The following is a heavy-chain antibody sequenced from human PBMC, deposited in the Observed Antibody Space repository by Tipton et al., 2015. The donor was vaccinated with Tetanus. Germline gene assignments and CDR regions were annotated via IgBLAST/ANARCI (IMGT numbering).Heavy chain of an antibody. D-gene: IGHD2-2*01. V-gene: IGHV3-30*04. CDR2: IGDTEFVT. CDR1: GFTFSSYA. CDR3: ARGRERCRGTNCHRATDY. Sequence: QLVQSGGGVAQPGRSLRLSCAASGFTFSSYAMHWVRQAPGKGLEWVAVIGDTEFVTYYADSLKGRFTISRDNSKNTLSLQMISLRAEDTAIYYCARGRERCRGTNCHRATDYWGQGTLVTVSS. J-gene: IGHJ4*02.